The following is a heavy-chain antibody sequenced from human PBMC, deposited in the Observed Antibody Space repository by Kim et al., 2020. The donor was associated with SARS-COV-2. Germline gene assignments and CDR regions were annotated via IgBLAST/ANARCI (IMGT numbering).Heavy chain of an antibody. V-gene: IGHV5-51*01. J-gene: IGHJ4*02. CDR3: TRHVTCFSNPYYSDY. CDR2: IYPGDSDT. Sequence: GESLKISCKGSGYSFTTYWIAWVRQMPGKGLEYMGIIYPGDSDTRYSPSFEGQVTISADNSMSTAYLQWSSLKASDTAIYYCTRHVTCFSNPYYSDYWGQGTLVTVSS. D-gene: IGHD3-3*02. CDR1: GYSFTTYW.